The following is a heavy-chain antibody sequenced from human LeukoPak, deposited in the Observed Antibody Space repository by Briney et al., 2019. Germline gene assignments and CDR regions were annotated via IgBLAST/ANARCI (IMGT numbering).Heavy chain of an antibody. Sequence: SQALSLTCAISGDSVSSNSAAWSWIRQSPSRGLEWLGRTYYRSKWYNDYALSVKSRITINPDTSKNRFSLQLNSVTLEDTAVYYCARDSGSSNFHYWGQGTLVTVSS. CDR3: ARDSGSSNFHY. J-gene: IGHJ4*02. D-gene: IGHD6-13*01. V-gene: IGHV6-1*01. CDR1: GDSVSSNSAA. CDR2: TYYRSKWYN.